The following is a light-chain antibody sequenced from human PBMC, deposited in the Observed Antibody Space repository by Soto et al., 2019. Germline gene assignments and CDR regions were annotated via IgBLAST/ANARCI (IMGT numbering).Light chain of an antibody. Sequence: EIVLTQSPATLSLSPGERATLSCRASQSVSSYLAWYQQKPGQAHRLLIYDASNRATGIPTRLSGSGSGTDFTLTISSLEPEDFAVYYCQQRSNWPPLTFGGGTKVEIK. V-gene: IGKV3-11*01. CDR1: QSVSSY. J-gene: IGKJ4*01. CDR2: DAS. CDR3: QQRSNWPPLT.